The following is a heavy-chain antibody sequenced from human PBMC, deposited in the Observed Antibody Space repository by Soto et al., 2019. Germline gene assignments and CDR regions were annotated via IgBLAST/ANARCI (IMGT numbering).Heavy chain of an antibody. V-gene: IGHV3-66*01. J-gene: IGHJ4*02. CDR2: IYKDGST. CDR3: VRDPWDY. Sequence: GGSLRLSCAASGFTVSSRYMSWVRQAPGKGLEWVSVIYKDGSTNYADSVKGRFTISRDNSKNTLSLQMNNLRAEDTAIYYCVRDPWDYWGQGTLVTVSS. CDR1: GFTVSSRY.